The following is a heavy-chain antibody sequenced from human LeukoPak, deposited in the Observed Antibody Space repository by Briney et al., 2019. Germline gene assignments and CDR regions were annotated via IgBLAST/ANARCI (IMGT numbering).Heavy chain of an antibody. Sequence: PGGSLRLSCAASGFTFSIYAMSWVRQAPGKGLEWVSTISGSGGSTHYAASVTGRFTISRDNSKNTLNLQMNSLRAEDTAVYYCVRGYSYGWFDLWGKGTLVTVSS. V-gene: IGHV3-23*01. D-gene: IGHD5-18*01. J-gene: IGHJ5*02. CDR3: VRGYSYGWFDL. CDR1: GFTFSIYA. CDR2: ISGSGGST.